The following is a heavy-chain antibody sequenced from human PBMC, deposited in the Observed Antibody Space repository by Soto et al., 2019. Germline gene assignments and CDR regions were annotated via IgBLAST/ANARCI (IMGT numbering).Heavy chain of an antibody. J-gene: IGHJ3*02. CDR2: IYPGDSDT. V-gene: IGHV5-51*01. Sequence: LKISCKGSGYSFTSYWIGWVRQMPGKGLEWMGIIYPGDSDTRYSPSFQGQVTISADKSISTAYLQWSSLKASDTAMYYCAVGYCSSTSCYTAFDIWGQGTMVTVSS. CDR3: AVGYCSSTSCYTAFDI. D-gene: IGHD2-2*02. CDR1: GYSFTSYW.